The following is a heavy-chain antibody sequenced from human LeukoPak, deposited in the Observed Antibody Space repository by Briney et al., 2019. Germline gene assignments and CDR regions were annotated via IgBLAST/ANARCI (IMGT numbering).Heavy chain of an antibody. CDR2: LKQDGSEK. CDR1: GFTFSSYW. V-gene: IGHV3-7*03. J-gene: IGHJ6*03. Sequence: GGTLRLSCAASGFTFSSYWMSWVRQAPGKGLEWVANLKQDGSEKYYVDSVKGRFTISRDNAKNSLYLQMNSLRAEDTALYYCARVGRLGYGSGSYYDYYYMDVWGKGTTVTVSS. D-gene: IGHD3-10*01. CDR3: ARVGRLGYGSGSYYDYYYMDV.